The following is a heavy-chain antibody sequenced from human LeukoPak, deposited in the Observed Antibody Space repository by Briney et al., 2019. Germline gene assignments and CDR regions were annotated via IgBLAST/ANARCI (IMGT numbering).Heavy chain of an antibody. J-gene: IGHJ5*02. Sequence: GESLKISCKGSGYSFTSYWIGWVRQMPGKGLEWMGIIYPGDSDTRYSPSFQGQVTISADKSISTAYLQWSSLKASDTDMYYCARPGYCSGGSCANWFDPWGQGSLVTVSS. V-gene: IGHV5-51*01. CDR3: ARPGYCSGGSCANWFDP. D-gene: IGHD2-15*01. CDR2: IYPGDSDT. CDR1: GYSFTSYW.